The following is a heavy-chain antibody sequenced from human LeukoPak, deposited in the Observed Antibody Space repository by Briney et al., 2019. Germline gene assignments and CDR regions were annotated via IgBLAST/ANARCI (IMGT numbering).Heavy chain of an antibody. J-gene: IGHJ4*02. CDR3: AGAXHTSPTDYYFDF. D-gene: IGHD1-14*01. V-gene: IGHV4-34*01. CDR2: IYHSGSA. Sequence: SXTLXXXCAVYGGSFSGYYWAWIRQPPGKGPEWIGTIYHSGSAYHNPSLKSRLTISIDTSKSQFSLRLTSVTAADAALYFFAGAXHTSPTDYYFDFWGPGTLVTVSS. CDR1: GGSFSGYY.